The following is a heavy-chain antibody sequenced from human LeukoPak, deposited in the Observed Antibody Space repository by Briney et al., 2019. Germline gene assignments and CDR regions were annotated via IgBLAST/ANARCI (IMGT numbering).Heavy chain of an antibody. CDR2: IKEDESEK. J-gene: IGHJ4*02. D-gene: IGHD3-22*01. V-gene: IGHV3-7*01. CDR3: ARCNYYDSSRHPTSFEN. Sequence: GGSLRLSCAASGFTFGSYWMTWVRQAPGKGLEWVANIKEDESEKYYVDSVRGRFTISRDNAKNSLYLQMNSLRAEDMAVYYCARCNYYDSSRHPTSFENWGQGTLVTVSS. CDR1: GFTFGSYW.